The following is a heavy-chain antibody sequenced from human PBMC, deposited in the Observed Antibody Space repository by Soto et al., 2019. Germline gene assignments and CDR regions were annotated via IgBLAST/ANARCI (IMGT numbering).Heavy chain of an antibody. V-gene: IGHV4-30-4*01. CDR3: SRAGNSYDTGYQFAY. Sequence: PSETLSLTCTVSGGSISSGDYYWSWIRQPPGKGLEWIGYIYYSGSTYYNTSLKSRVTISVDTSKNQFSLKLSSVTAADTAVYFCSRAGNSYDTGYQFAYWGQGMLVTVSS. J-gene: IGHJ4*02. CDR2: IYYSGST. CDR1: GGSISSGDYY. D-gene: IGHD5-18*01.